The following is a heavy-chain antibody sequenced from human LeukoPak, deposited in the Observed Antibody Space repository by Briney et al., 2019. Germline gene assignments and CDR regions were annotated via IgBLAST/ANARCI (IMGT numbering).Heavy chain of an antibody. CDR1: GFTFSSYA. V-gene: IGHV3-33*01. D-gene: IGHD2-15*01. J-gene: IGHJ4*02. CDR2: IWYDGSNT. Sequence: PGGSLRLSCAASGFTFSSYAMHWVRQAPGKGLEWVAGIWYDGSNTYYAESVKGRFTISRDNSKNTLYLQMNSLRAEDTAVYYCARIGYCSGGSCYWVYFDYWGQGTLVTVSS. CDR3: ARIGYCSGGSCYWVYFDY.